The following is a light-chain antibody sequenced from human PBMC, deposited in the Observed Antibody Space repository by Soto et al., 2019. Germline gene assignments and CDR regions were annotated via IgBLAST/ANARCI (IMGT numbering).Light chain of an antibody. Sequence: DIAMTQSPDSLTVSLGERATINCKSSQSVLYSSNNKNYLAWYQQKPGQPPKLLIYWASTRESGVPDRSSGSGSGTDFTLTISSLQAEDVAVYYCHQYYSTPWTFGQGTKVEIK. CDR1: QSVLYSSNNKNY. J-gene: IGKJ1*01. V-gene: IGKV4-1*01. CDR2: WAS. CDR3: HQYYSTPWT.